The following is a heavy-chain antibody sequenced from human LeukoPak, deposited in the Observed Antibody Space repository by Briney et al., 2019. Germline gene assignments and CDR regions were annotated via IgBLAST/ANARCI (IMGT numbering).Heavy chain of an antibody. CDR1: GFTVSSNY. V-gene: IGHV3-23*01. D-gene: IGHD2-15*01. Sequence: PGGSLRLSCAASGFTVSSNYMSWVRQAPGKGLEWVSCLCGRGDSTYYADSVRGRFTISRDNSKNTLFLQMNSLRAEDTALYYCTKLQGDHCYSDSDYRGRGTLVTVSS. J-gene: IGHJ4*02. CDR2: LCGRGDST. CDR3: TKLQGDHCYSDSDY.